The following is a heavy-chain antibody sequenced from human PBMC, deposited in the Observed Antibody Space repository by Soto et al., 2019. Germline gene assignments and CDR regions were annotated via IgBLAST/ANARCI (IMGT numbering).Heavy chain of an antibody. CDR2: IYYSGST. J-gene: IGHJ5*02. CDR1: GGSISSSSYY. Sequence: QLQLQESGPGLVKPSETLSLTCTVSGGSISSSSYYWGWIRQPPGKGLEWIGSIYYSGSTYYNPYVNSRVTLSEDPSKNQFSLKLSSVTAADTAVYYCARHDFGVVINAGNWFDPWGQGTLVTVSS. D-gene: IGHD3-3*01. CDR3: ARHDFGVVINAGNWFDP. V-gene: IGHV4-39*01.